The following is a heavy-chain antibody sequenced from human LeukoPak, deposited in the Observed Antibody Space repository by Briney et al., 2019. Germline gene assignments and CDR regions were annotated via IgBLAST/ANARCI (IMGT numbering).Heavy chain of an antibody. Sequence: GGSLRLSCAASGFTFSSYSMNWVRQAPGKGLEWVSSISSSSSYIYYADSVKGRFTISRDNAKDSLYLQMNSLRAEDTAVYYCATAYSNYGYCLDYWGQGSLVTVSS. CDR2: ISSSSSYI. D-gene: IGHD3-10*01. CDR3: ATAYSNYGYCLDY. V-gene: IGHV3-21*01. CDR1: GFTFSSYS. J-gene: IGHJ4*02.